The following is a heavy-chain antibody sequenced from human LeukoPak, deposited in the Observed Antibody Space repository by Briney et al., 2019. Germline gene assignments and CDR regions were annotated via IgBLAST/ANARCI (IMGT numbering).Heavy chain of an antibody. V-gene: IGHV3-43*02. Sequence: GGSLRLSCVGSGFTFDEYGMHWVRQPPGKGLEWVSLINGGGDSTFYADSVKGRFTISRDNRKNSLHLEMNSLRSEDTALYYCARDGITIAGYHGLDVWGQGTTVTVSS. D-gene: IGHD3-9*01. CDR2: INGGGDST. CDR1: GFTFDEYG. J-gene: IGHJ6*02. CDR3: ARDGITIAGYHGLDV.